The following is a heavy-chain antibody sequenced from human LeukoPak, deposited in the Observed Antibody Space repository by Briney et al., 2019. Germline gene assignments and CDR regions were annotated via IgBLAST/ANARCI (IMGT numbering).Heavy chain of an antibody. CDR1: RGTFRSYA. CDR2: IIPIFGTA. J-gene: IGHJ4*02. CDR3: ARSPIKDIAAASYYFDY. D-gene: IGHD6-13*01. V-gene: IGHV1-69*06. Sequence: SVKVSCKASRGTFRSYAISWVRQAPGQGLEWMGGIIPIFGTANYAQKFQGRVTITADKSTSTAYMELSSLRSEDTAVYYCARSPIKDIAAASYYFDYWGQGTLVTVSS.